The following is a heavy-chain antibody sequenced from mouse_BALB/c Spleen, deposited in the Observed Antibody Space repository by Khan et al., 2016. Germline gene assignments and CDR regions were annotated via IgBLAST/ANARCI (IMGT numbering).Heavy chain of an antibody. D-gene: IGHD1-1*01. CDR1: GYSITSGYN. Sequence: EVQLVESGPDLVKPSQSLSFTCTVTGYSITSGYNWHWIRQFPGNKLEWMGYIYYSGDTNYNPSLKSRISITRDTSKHQFFLQLSSVTTEDTATYYCASYSNGSSSIYWGQGTTLTVSS. CDR2: IYYSGDT. J-gene: IGHJ2*01. CDR3: ASYSNGSSSIY. V-gene: IGHV3-1*02.